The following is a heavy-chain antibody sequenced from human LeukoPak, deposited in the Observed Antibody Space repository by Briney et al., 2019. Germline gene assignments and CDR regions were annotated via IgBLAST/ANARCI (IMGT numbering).Heavy chain of an antibody. V-gene: IGHV4-61*02. CDR3: ARGRSLLYGSGSYSP. CDR2: IYTSGST. D-gene: IGHD3-10*01. J-gene: IGHJ5*02. CDR1: GGSISSGSYY. Sequence: PSQTLSLTCTVSGGSISSGSYYWSWIRQPAGKGLEWIGRIYTSGSTNYNPSLKSRVTISVDTSKNQCSLKLSSVTAADTAVYYCARGRSLLYGSGSYSPWGQGTLVTVSS.